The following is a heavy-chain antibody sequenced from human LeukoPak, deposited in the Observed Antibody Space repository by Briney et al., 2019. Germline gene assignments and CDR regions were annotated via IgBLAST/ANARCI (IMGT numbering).Heavy chain of an antibody. J-gene: IGHJ4*02. CDR2: MNPNSGNT. Sequence: ASVKVSCKASGYTFTSYDINWVRQATGQGLEWMGWMNPNSGNTGYAQKFQGRVTMTTDTSTSTAYMELRSLRSDDTAVYYCARGGGGRLRYFDWFDYWGQGTLVTVSS. D-gene: IGHD3-9*01. V-gene: IGHV1-8*01. CDR1: GYTFTSYD. CDR3: ARGGGGRLRYFDWFDY.